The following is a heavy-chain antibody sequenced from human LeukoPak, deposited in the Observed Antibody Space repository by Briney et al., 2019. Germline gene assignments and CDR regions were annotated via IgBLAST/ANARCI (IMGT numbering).Heavy chain of an antibody. Sequence: GGSLRLSCVASGFTFSDFDMNWVRQAPGKGLEWVANIKLDGSEKNYVDSVKSRFTISRDNTKNSLYLQMNSLRVEDTAVFYCARDQYDTWSRRGNFDSWGQGTLVIVSS. CDR3: ARDQYDTWSRRGNFDS. D-gene: IGHD3-3*01. J-gene: IGHJ4*02. V-gene: IGHV3-7*03. CDR1: GFTFSDFD. CDR2: IKLDGSEK.